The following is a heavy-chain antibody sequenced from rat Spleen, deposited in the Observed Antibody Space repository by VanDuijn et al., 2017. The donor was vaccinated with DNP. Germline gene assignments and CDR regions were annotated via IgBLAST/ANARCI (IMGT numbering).Heavy chain of an antibody. V-gene: IGHV5-7*01. CDR2: ISYDGSST. Sequence: EVQLVESGGGLVQPGRSLKLSCAASGFTFSDYNMAWVRQAPKKGLEWVATISYDGSSTYYRDSVKGRFTISRDNAKSTLYLQMDSLRSEDTATYYCARQLPYFDYWGQGVMVTVSS. CDR3: ARQLPYFDY. CDR1: GFTFSDYN. J-gene: IGHJ2*01. D-gene: IGHD1-3*01.